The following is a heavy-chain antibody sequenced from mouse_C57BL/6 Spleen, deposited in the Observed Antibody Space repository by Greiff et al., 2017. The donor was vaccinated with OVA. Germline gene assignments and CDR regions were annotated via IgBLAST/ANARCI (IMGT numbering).Heavy chain of an antibody. D-gene: IGHD1-1*01. J-gene: IGHJ3*01. Sequence: EVQRVESGGGLVKPGGSLKLSCAASGFTFSDYGMHWVRQAPEKGLEWVAYISSGSSTIYYADTVKGRFTISRDNAKNTLFLQMTSLRSEDTAMYYCARTITTVPFAYWGQGTLVTVSA. CDR2: ISSGSSTI. CDR1: GFTFSDYG. CDR3: ARTITTVPFAY. V-gene: IGHV5-17*01.